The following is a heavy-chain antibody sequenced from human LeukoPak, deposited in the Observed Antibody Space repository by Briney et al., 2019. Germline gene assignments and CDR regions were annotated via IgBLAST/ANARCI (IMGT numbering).Heavy chain of an antibody. Sequence: SETLSLTCAVSGDSMTSHYWSWIRRPPGKGLEWIGYIYYSGSTNYNPSLKSRVTISVDTSKNQFSLKLSSVTAADTAVYYCARVGYCSGGSCYPEYFQHWGQGTLVTVSS. CDR3: ARVGYCSGGSCYPEYFQH. CDR2: IYYSGST. D-gene: IGHD2-15*01. CDR1: GDSMTSHY. V-gene: IGHV4-59*11. J-gene: IGHJ1*01.